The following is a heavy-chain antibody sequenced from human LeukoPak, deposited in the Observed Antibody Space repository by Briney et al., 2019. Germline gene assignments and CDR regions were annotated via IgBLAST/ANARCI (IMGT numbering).Heavy chain of an antibody. V-gene: IGHV4-39*01. J-gene: IGHJ2*01. Sequence: SETLSLTCTVSGGSISSSSYYWGWIRQPPGKGLEWIGSMYYSGRTHYNPSLKSRATISVDTSKNQLSLRLTSVTAADTAVYYCARHGVYLGFCSSSICYDDWYFDLWGRGTLVTVSS. CDR1: GGSISSSSYY. CDR2: MYYSGRT. CDR3: ARHGVYLGFCSSSICYDDWYFDL. D-gene: IGHD2-2*01.